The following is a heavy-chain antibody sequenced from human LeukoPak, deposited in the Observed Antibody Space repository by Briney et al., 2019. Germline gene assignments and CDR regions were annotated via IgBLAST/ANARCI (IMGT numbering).Heavy chain of an antibody. CDR2: IIPILGIG. CDR1: GGTFSTYA. CDR3: ARVGEMATASIDY. D-gene: IGHD5-24*01. V-gene: IGHV1-69*04. J-gene: IGHJ4*02. Sequence: SVKVSCKASGGTFSTYAISWVRQAPGEGLEWMGRIIPILGIGKYAQKFRGRVTITADKSTSTIYMELSSLRSEDTAVYYCARVGEMATASIDYWGQGTLVTVSS.